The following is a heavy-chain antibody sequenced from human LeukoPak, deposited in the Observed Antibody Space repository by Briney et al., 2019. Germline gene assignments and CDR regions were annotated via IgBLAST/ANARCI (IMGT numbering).Heavy chain of an antibody. CDR2: ISGSGVST. Sequence: GGSLRLSCAASGFIFSSRWMSWVRQAPGKGLEWVSAISGSGVSTYYADSVKGRFTISRDNSKNTLYLQMNSLRAEDTAVYYCAKDYCSGGSCYSSFDYWGQGTLVTVSS. CDR1: GFIFSSRW. J-gene: IGHJ4*02. CDR3: AKDYCSGGSCYSSFDY. D-gene: IGHD2-15*01. V-gene: IGHV3-23*01.